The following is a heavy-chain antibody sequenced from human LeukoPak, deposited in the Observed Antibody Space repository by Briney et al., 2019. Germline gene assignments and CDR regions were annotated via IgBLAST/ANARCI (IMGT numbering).Heavy chain of an antibody. D-gene: IGHD1-26*01. J-gene: IGHJ4*02. CDR1: GGTLSSYA. CDR2: IIPILGIA. CDR3: ASRYSGSYRPFDY. V-gene: IGHV1-69*04. Sequence: SVKVSCKASGGTLSSYAISWVRQAPGQGLEWMGRIIPILGIANYAQKFQGRVTITADKSTSTACMELSSLRSEDTAVYYCASRYSGSYRPFDYWGQGTLVTVSS.